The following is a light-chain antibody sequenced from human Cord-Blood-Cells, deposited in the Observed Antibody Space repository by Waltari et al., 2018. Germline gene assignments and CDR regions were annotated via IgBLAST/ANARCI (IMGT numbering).Light chain of an antibody. Sequence: QSALTQPASVSGSPGQSLTISCTGTSCDVGGYNYVSWYQPHPGKAPKLMIYEVSNRPSGVSNRFSGSKSGNTASLTISGLQAEDEADYYCSSYTSSSTLVVFGGGTKLTVL. CDR1: SCDVGGYNY. CDR3: SSYTSSSTLVV. CDR2: EVS. J-gene: IGLJ2*01. V-gene: IGLV2-14*01.